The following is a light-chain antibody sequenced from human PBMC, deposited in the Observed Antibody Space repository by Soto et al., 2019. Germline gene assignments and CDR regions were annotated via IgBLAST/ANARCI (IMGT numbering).Light chain of an antibody. CDR2: EAS. V-gene: IGKV1-5*03. CDR1: QSISSW. CDR3: QQYSSYPET. Sequence: DIQMTQSPSTLSASVGDRVTITYRASQSISSWLAWYQQKPGKAPNLLIYEASRLESAVPSRFSGSASGTEFTLTINSLQPDDFATYFCQQYSSYPETFGQGTKVEIK. J-gene: IGKJ1*01.